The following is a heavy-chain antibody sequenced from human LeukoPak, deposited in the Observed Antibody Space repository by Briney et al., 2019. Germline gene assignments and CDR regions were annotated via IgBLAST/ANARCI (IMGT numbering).Heavy chain of an antibody. D-gene: IGHD3-22*01. J-gene: IGHJ4*02. CDR2: ISGSSSYL. Sequence: GRSLRLSCAASGFTFSSYSMNWVRQAPGKGLEWVSSISGSSSYLYYADSVRGRFTISRDNAKNSLYLQMSSLRAEDTAVYYCARVYYYDSSGKPYYFDYWGQGTLVTVSS. CDR1: GFTFSSYS. CDR3: ARVYYYDSSGKPYYFDY. V-gene: IGHV3-21*01.